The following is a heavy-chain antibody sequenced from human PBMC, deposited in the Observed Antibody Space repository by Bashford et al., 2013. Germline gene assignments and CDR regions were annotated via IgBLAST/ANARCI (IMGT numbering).Heavy chain of an antibody. CDR2: IYTSGST. CDR1: GGSFSGYY. D-gene: IGHD3-3*01. J-gene: IGHJ6*02. Sequence: SETLSLTCAVYGGSFSGYYWSWIRQPAGKGLEWIGRIYTSGSTNYNPSLKSRVTMSVDTSKNQFSLKLSSVTAADTAVYYCARDQGGFWSGYYLEPYYYYGMDVWGQGTTVTVSS. V-gene: IGHV4-4*07. CDR3: ARDQGGFWSGYYLEPYYYYGMDV.